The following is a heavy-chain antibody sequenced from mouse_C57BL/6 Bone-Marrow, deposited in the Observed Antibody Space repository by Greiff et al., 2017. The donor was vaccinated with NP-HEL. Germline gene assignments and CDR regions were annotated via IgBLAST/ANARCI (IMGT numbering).Heavy chain of an antibody. V-gene: IGHV5-4*01. D-gene: IGHD3-2*02. CDR3: ARDRGYNSESYAMDY. CDR2: ISDGGSYT. Sequence: EVKVVESGGGLVKPGGSLKLSCAASGFTFSSYAMSWVRQTPEKRLEWVATISDGGSYTYYPDNVKGRFTISRDNAKNNLYLQMSHLKSEDTAKYYCARDRGYNSESYAMDYWGQGTSVTVSS. CDR1: GFTFSSYA. J-gene: IGHJ4*01.